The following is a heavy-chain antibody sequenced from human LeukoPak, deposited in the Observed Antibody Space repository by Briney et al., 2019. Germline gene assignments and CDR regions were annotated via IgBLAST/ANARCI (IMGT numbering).Heavy chain of an antibody. CDR3: ARGSYGGYYYGMDV. V-gene: IGHV3-13*01. CDR1: GFTFSSYD. J-gene: IGHJ6*02. Sequence: GGSLRLSRAASGFTFSSYDMHWVRQATGKGLEWVSAIGTAGDTYYPGSVKGRFTISRENAKNSLYLQMNSLRARDTAVYYCARGSYGGYYYGMDVWGQGTTVTVSS. CDR2: IGTAGDT. D-gene: IGHD4-23*01.